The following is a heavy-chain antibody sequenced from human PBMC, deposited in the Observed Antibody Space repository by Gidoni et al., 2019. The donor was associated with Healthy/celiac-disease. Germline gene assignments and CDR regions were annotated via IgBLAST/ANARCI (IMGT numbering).Heavy chain of an antibody. CDR2: ISGSCGST. J-gene: IGHJ4*02. Sequence: SGFTFRSYSMSWVRQAPGKGLEWVSAISGSCGSTYYADSVEGRFTISRDNSKNTLYLRMNSLRAEDTAVYYWAKGAGSGSLYYFDYWGQGTLVTVSS. CDR1: GFTFRSYS. V-gene: IGHV3-23*01. D-gene: IGHD3-10*01. CDR3: AKGAGSGSLYYFDY.